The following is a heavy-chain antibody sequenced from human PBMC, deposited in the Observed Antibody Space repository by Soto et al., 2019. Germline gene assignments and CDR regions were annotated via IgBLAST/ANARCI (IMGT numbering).Heavy chain of an antibody. J-gene: IGHJ6*02. CDR1: GFTFSSYA. D-gene: IGHD2-15*01. Sequence: GGSLRLSCAASGFTFSSYAMHWVRQAPGKGLEWVAVISYDGSNKYYADSVKGRFTISRDNSKNTLYLQMNSLRAEDTAVYYCARDRGGSSSIFYYGMDVWGQGTTVTVSS. CDR2: ISYDGSNK. CDR3: ARDRGGSSSIFYYGMDV. V-gene: IGHV3-30-3*01.